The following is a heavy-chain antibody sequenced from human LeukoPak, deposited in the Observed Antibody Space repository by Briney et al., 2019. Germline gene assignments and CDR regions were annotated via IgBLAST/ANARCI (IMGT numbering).Heavy chain of an antibody. J-gene: IGHJ4*02. CDR3: ARATGWVDPFDH. CDR1: GFTFSTYT. D-gene: IGHD1-26*01. V-gene: IGHV3-30-3*01. CDR2: ISYDESNK. Sequence: GGSLRLSCAASGFTFSTYTMHWVRQAPGKGLEWVAVISYDESNKYYADSVKGRFTISRDNSKNTLSLQMNSLRGEDTAVYYCARATGWVDPFDHWGQGALVTVSS.